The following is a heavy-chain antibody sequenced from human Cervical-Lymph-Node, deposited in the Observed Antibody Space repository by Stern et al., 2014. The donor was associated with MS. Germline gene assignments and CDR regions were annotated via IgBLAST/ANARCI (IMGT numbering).Heavy chain of an antibody. Sequence: QVQLVQSGAEVKKPGASVKVSCEASGYTFTSHGISWVRQAPGQGLEWMGWISGFHGNTNYAQKFQGRVTMTTATSTSTAYMELKSLRSDDTAIYYCARDVALSVATVTHYNYYGLDVWGPGTTVTVFS. D-gene: IGHD4-17*01. J-gene: IGHJ6*02. CDR1: GYTFTSHG. CDR2: ISGFHGNT. CDR3: ARDVALSVATVTHYNYYGLDV. V-gene: IGHV1-18*01.